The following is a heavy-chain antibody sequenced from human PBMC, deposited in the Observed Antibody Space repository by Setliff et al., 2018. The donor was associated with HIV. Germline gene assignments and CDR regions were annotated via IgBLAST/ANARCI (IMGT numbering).Heavy chain of an antibody. CDR1: GISFSSYP. CDR2: IIPSFGTV. V-gene: IGHV1-69*05. Sequence: SVKVSCKASGISFSSYPISWVRQAPGQGLEWTGGIIPSFGTVTYAQKFQGRVTITTDESMTTVYMELSSLRSEDTAVYYCARVRRGCSSHSCPLENWGQGTLVTVSS. CDR3: ARVRRGCSSHSCPLEN. D-gene: IGHD2-2*01. J-gene: IGHJ4*02.